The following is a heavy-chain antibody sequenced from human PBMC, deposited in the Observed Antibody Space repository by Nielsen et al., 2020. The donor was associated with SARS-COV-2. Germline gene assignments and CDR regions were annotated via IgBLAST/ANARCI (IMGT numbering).Heavy chain of an antibody. Sequence: SVKVSCKASGGSFSSYAISWVRQALGQGLEWMGRIIPLLDMADHGQQFQGRVTITADKSTSTAYMELSSLRYEDTAVYYCARVKGTHGGSYLDVWGQGTAVTVSS. D-gene: IGHD2-15*01. J-gene: IGHJ6*02. V-gene: IGHV1-69*04. CDR2: IIPLLDMA. CDR1: GGSFSSYA. CDR3: ARVKGTHGGSYLDV.